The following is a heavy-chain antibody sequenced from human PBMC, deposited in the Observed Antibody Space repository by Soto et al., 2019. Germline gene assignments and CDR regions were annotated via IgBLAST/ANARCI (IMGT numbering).Heavy chain of an antibody. CDR3: ARGRYFDY. J-gene: IGHJ4*02. CDR1: GCCISSGGYY. CDR2: IYYSGST. Sequence: SETLSLTCTVSGCCISSGGYYWSWIRQHPGKGLEWIGYIYYSGSTYYNPSLKSRVTISVDTSKNQFSLKLSSVTAADTAVYYCARGRYFDYWGQGTLVTVSS. V-gene: IGHV4-31*03.